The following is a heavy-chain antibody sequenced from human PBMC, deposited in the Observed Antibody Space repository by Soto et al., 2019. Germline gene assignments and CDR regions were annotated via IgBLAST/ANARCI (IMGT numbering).Heavy chain of an antibody. J-gene: IGHJ5*02. CDR1: GFTFSSYW. CDR3: ARESPGYSSSWYRFDP. V-gene: IGHV3-74*01. D-gene: IGHD6-13*01. Sequence: GGSLRLSCAASGFTFSSYWMHWVRQAPGKGLVWVSRINSDGSITNYADSVKGRFTISRDNAKNTLYLQMNSLRAEDTAVYYCARESPGYSSSWYRFDPWGQGTLVTVSS. CDR2: INSDGSIT.